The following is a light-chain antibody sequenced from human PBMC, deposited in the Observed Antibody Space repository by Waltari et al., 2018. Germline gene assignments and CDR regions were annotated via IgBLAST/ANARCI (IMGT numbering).Light chain of an antibody. CDR1: SGHSSYA. CDR2: VNSDGSH. J-gene: IGLJ3*02. CDR3: QTGGFGIWV. V-gene: IGLV4-69*01. Sequence: QLLLTQSPSASASLGASVTLTCTLSSGHSSYAIAWHKQQPDKGPRYLMKVNSDGSHIKGDGIPDRFSGSSSGAERYLTISSLQSEDEADYYCQTGGFGIWVFGGGTKLTVL.